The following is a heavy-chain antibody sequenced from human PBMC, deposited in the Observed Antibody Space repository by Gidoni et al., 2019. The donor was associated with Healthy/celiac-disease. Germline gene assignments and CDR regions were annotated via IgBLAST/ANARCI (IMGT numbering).Heavy chain of an antibody. J-gene: IGHJ6*02. Sequence: QVQLVASGGGVVQPGRSLRLSCAASGFTFSSYGMHWVRQAPGKGLEWVAVISYDGSNKYYADSVKGRFTISRDNSKNTLYLQMNSLRAEDTAVYYCAKEVAVTTSGYYYGMDVWGQGTTVTVSS. CDR3: AKEVAVTTSGYYYGMDV. D-gene: IGHD4-4*01. V-gene: IGHV3-30*18. CDR1: GFTFSSYG. CDR2: ISYDGSNK.